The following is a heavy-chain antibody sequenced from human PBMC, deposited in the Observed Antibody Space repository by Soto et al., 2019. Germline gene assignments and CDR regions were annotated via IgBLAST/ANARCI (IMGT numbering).Heavy chain of an antibody. CDR1: GDSISNSRFY. CDR2: IYYSGST. J-gene: IGHJ4*02. CDR3: ARGYCSGGTCYRFNFDY. Sequence: SETLSLTCSVSGDSISNSRFYWAWIRQPPGKGLEWIGYIYYSGSTNYNPSLKSRATISVDTSKNQFSLKLSSVTAADTAVYYCARGYCSGGTCYRFNFDYWGQGTLVTVSS. V-gene: IGHV4-61*05. D-gene: IGHD2-15*01.